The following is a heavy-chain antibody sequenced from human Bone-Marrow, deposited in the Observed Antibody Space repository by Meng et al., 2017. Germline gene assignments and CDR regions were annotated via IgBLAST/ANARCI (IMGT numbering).Heavy chain of an antibody. D-gene: IGHD3-16*01. CDR2: ISSSSSYI. CDR1: GFTFSSYS. J-gene: IGHJ6*02. V-gene: IGHV3-21*01. CDR3: ARDKYDYVWGSFHGMDV. Sequence: GESLKISCAASGFTFSSYSMNWVRQAPGKGLEWVSSISSSSSYIYYADSVKGRFTISRDNAKNSLYLQMNSLRAEDTAVYYCARDKYDYVWGSFHGMDVWGQGTTVTGSS.